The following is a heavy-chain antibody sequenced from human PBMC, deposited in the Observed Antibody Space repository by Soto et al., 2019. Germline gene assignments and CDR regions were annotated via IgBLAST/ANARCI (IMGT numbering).Heavy chain of an antibody. J-gene: IGHJ6*02. CDR2: IYPGDSDT. D-gene: IGHD3-10*01. CDR1: GYSFTSYW. Sequence: PGESLKISCKGSGYSFTSYWIGWVRQMPGKGLEWMGIIYPGDSDTRYSPSFQGQVTISADKSISTAYLQWSSLKASDTAMYYCARLGPTMYYSYYGMDVWGQGTTVTVSS. V-gene: IGHV5-51*01. CDR3: ARLGPTMYYSYYGMDV.